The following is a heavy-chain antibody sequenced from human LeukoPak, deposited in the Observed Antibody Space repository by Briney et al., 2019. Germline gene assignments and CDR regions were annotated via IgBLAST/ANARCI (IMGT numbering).Heavy chain of an antibody. J-gene: IGHJ4*02. D-gene: IGHD5-18*01. CDR3: AGRANTAPPYYFDF. CDR2: INHSGGT. CDR1: GGSFSGYY. Sequence: IPSETLSLTCAVYGGSFSGYYWSWIRQPPGKGLEWIGEINHSGGTNYNPSLKSRVTISVDTSKNQFSLNLMSATAADTAVYYCAGRANTAPPYYFDFWGQGTLVTVSS. V-gene: IGHV4-34*01.